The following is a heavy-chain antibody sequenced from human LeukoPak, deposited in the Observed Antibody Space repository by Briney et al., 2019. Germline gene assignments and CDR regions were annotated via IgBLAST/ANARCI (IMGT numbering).Heavy chain of an antibody. V-gene: IGHV3-21*01. J-gene: IGHJ4*02. Sequence: PGGSLRLSCAASGFTFSNYSMNWVRQAPGKGLEWVSSISSSSSYVYYADSVKGRFTISRDNAKNSLYLQMNSLRAEDTAVYYCARERLPGIAAAVRDYWGQGTLVTVSS. CDR3: ARERLPGIAAAVRDY. CDR1: GFTFSNYS. CDR2: ISSSSSYV. D-gene: IGHD6-13*01.